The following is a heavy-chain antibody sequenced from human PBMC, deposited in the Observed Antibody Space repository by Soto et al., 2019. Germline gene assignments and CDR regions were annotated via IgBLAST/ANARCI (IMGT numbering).Heavy chain of an antibody. CDR2: IYYSGST. D-gene: IGHD1-26*01. V-gene: IGHV4-30-4*08. Sequence: QVQLQESGPGLVKPSETLSLTCSVSGGSISNSDHYWTWIRQTPGKGLEWIGYIYYSGSTYYNPSLKTRLTISLDTSKNQFSLKLSSVTVADTAVYYCARDSGRGYSYYGMDVWGQGTTVTVAS. J-gene: IGHJ6*02. CDR3: ARDSGRGYSYYGMDV. CDR1: GGSISNSDHY.